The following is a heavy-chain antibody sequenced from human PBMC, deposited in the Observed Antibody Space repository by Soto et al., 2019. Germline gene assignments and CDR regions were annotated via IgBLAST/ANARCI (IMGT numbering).Heavy chain of an antibody. CDR2: ISGSGGST. D-gene: IGHD1-26*01. Sequence: EVQLLESGGGLVQPGGSLRLSCAASGFTFSNYAMTWVRQAPGKGLEWVSAISGSGGSTYYADSVKGRFTISRDNSKNPPYLPMDRLRGEDTGVFYRANPPPTMESTIYYHYRMDVWGQGTTVTGSS. J-gene: IGHJ6*01. CDR3: ANPPPTMESTIYYHYRMDV. V-gene: IGHV3-23*01. CDR1: GFTFSNYA.